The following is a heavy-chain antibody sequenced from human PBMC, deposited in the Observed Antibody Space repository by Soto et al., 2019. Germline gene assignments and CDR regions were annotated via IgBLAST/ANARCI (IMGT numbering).Heavy chain of an antibody. Sequence: ASVKVSCKASGYTFTSYGIHWVRQAPGQRLEWMGWINAGNGNTKYSQKFQGRVTITRDTSASTAYMELSSLRSEDTAVYYCASSYSSNWGYYYYGMDVWGQGTTVTVSS. V-gene: IGHV1-3*01. D-gene: IGHD6-13*01. J-gene: IGHJ6*02. CDR1: GYTFTSYG. CDR3: ASSYSSNWGYYYYGMDV. CDR2: INAGNGNT.